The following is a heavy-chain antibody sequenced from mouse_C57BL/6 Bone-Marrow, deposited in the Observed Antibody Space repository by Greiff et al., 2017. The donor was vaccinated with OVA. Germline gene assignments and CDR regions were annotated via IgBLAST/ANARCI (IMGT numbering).Heavy chain of an antibody. V-gene: IGHV1-64*01. CDR2: IPPTSGST. J-gene: IGHJ2*01. CDR3: ARDYYGTFDY. CDR1: GYTFTSYW. D-gene: IGHD1-1*01. Sequence: QVQLQQPGAELVKPGASVKLSCKASGYTFTSYWMHWVKQRPGQGLEWIGLIPPTSGSTNYNEKFKSKATLTVDKSSSTAYRQLGSLTSEDAAVDDGARDYYGTFDYWGQGTTLTGSS.